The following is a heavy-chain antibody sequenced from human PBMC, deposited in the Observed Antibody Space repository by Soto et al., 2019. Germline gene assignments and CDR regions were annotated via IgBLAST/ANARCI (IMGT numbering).Heavy chain of an antibody. V-gene: IGHV3-73*02. CDR3: TRSNNELRFYYYNGIDV. CDR1: GLTFSDSA. J-gene: IGHJ6*02. D-gene: IGHD5-12*01. CDR2: IRSKTNNYAT. Sequence: EVQLVESGGGLVQPGGSLKLSCAASGLTFSDSAIHWVRQASGKGLEWVGCIRSKTNNYATTYAASVKGRFTISRDDSKNTEYMQMKSLKTEDTAVYYCTRSNNELRFYYYNGIDVWGQGTTVTVSS.